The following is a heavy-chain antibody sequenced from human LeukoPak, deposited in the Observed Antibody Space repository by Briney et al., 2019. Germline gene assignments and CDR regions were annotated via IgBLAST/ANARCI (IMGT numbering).Heavy chain of an antibody. CDR2: IYYSGGT. CDR1: GDSISSGGYY. CDR3: AKGYGSKYTATDY. J-gene: IGHJ4*02. D-gene: IGHD6-13*01. V-gene: IGHV4-31*03. Sequence: SETLSLTCTVSGDSISSGGYYWSWVRQHPGKGLEWFGYIYYSGGTYYNPSLKSRVTISVDTSKNQSSLKLSSVTAADTAVYYCAKGYGSKYTATDYWGQGTLVTVSS.